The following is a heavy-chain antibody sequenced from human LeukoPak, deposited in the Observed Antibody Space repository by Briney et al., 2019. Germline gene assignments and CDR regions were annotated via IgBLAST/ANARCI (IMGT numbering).Heavy chain of an antibody. CDR3: ARGPHYYDSSGYYFGGYY. CDR1: GASISTYY. CDR2: IYYSGST. Sequence: PSETLSLTCTVSGASISTYYWSWIRQPPGKGLEWIGYIYYSGSTNYNPSLKSRVTISVDTSKNQFSLRLSSVTAADTAVCYCARGPHYYDSSGYYFGGYYWGQGTLVTVSS. D-gene: IGHD3-22*01. V-gene: IGHV4-59*01. J-gene: IGHJ4*02.